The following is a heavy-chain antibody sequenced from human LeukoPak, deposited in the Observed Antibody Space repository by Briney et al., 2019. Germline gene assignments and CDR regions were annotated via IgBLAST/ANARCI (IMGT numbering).Heavy chain of an antibody. D-gene: IGHD6-13*01. Sequence: SVKVSCKASGGTFSSYAISWVRQAPGQGLEWMGGIIPIFGTANYAQKFQGRVTITADKSTSTAYMELSSLRSEDTAVYYCARASGGIAAAGTDYYMDVWGKGTTVTVSS. V-gene: IGHV1-69*06. CDR3: ARASGGIAAAGTDYYMDV. CDR1: GGTFSSYA. J-gene: IGHJ6*03. CDR2: IIPIFGTA.